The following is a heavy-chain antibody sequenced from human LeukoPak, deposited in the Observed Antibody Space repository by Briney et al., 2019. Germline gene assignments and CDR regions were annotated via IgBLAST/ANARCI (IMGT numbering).Heavy chain of an antibody. CDR3: ARVKANYDSSGYYPWYFDY. CDR1: GFSFSNYF. J-gene: IGHJ4*02. V-gene: IGHV3-11*05. Sequence: PGGSLRLSCEASGFSFSNYFMSWIRQAPGKGLEWVSYITNSGRSTNYADAVKGRFTISRDNAKNSLYLQMNSLRAEDTALYYCARVKANYDSSGYYPWYFDYWGQGTLVTVSS. D-gene: IGHD3-22*01. CDR2: ITNSGRST.